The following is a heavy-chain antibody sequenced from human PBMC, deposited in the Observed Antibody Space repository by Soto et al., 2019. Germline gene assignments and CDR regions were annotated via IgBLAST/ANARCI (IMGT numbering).Heavy chain of an antibody. CDR3: ATHGSGTYYNPMYNWFDP. D-gene: IGHD3-10*01. Sequence: QFSLTESGPTLVKPTQTLTLTCTFSGFSLSTSGVGVGWIRQPPGKALEWLALIYFDDDKRYSPSLQSRLTITTDTSKNLVVLTMTNIDPVDTATYYCATHGSGTYYNPMYNWFDPWGQGTLVTVSS. CDR1: GFSLSTSGVG. CDR2: IYFDDDK. J-gene: IGHJ5*02. V-gene: IGHV2-5*02.